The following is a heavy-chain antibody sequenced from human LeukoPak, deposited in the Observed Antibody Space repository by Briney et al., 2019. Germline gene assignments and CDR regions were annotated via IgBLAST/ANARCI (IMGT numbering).Heavy chain of an antibody. CDR3: ARAYAAAGWWFDP. CDR1: GGSISSYY. D-gene: IGHD6-13*01. V-gene: IGHV4-59*08. Sequence: PSETLSLTCTVSGGSISSYYWSWIRQPPGKGLEWIGYIYYSGSTNYNPSLKSRVTISVDTSKNQFSLKLSSVTAADTAVYYCARAYAAAGWWFDPWGQGTLVTVSS. J-gene: IGHJ5*02. CDR2: IYYSGST.